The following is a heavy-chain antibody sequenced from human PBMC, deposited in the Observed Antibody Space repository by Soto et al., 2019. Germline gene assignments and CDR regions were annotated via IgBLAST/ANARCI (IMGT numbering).Heavy chain of an antibody. CDR1: GGSISSGGYY. D-gene: IGHD5-12*01. V-gene: IGHV4-31*03. J-gene: IGHJ6*02. CDR2: IYYSGST. CDR3: ARGGRGGQGYSGYEAYYYYGMDV. Sequence: PSETLSLTCTVSGGSISSGGYYWSWIRQHPGKGLEWIGYIYYSGSTYYNPSLKSRVTISVDTSKNQFSLKLSSVTAADTAVYYCARGGRGGQGYSGYEAYYYYGMDVWGQGTKVTVSS.